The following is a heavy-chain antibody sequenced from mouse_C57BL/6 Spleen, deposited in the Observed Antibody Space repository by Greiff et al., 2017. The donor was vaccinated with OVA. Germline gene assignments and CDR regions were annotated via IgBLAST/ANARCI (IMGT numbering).Heavy chain of an antibody. V-gene: IGHV1-12*01. CDR2: IYPGNGDT. CDR1: GYTFTSYN. CDR3: ARWDGNYRYFDV. Sequence: QVQLKESGAELVRPGASVKMSCKASGYTFTSYNMHWVKQTPRQGLEWIGAIYPGNGDTSYNQKFKGKATLTVDKSSSTAYMQLSSLTSEDSAVYFCARWDGNYRYFDVWGTGTTVTVSS. D-gene: IGHD2-1*01. J-gene: IGHJ1*03.